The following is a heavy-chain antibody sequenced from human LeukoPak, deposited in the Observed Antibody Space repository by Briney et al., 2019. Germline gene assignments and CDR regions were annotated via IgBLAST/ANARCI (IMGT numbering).Heavy chain of an antibody. CDR2: ISAYNGNT. CDR3: AREGYSGYGGYYYYGMDV. V-gene: IGHV1-18*04. CDR1: GYTFISYG. Sequence: ASVKVSCKASGYTFISYGISWVRQAPGQGLEWMGWISAYNGNTNYAQRVQGGVAMTTDTSTSTAYMEMRSLRSDDTAVYYCAREGYSGYGGYYYYGMDVWGKGTTVTVSS. J-gene: IGHJ6*04. D-gene: IGHD5-12*01.